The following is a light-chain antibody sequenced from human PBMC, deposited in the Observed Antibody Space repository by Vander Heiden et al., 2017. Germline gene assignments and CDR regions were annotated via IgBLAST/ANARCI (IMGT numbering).Light chain of an antibody. V-gene: IGKV1-27*01. Sequence: DIQMTQPPSSLAASVGNTPTTTCRGSQGISNYLAWYQQRPGQVPKLLIYAAYTLRSGVPSRFSGGGSGTDFTLTISGLQPEDVATYYCQKYNTGVTFGPGTKVDLK. CDR3: QKYNTGVT. J-gene: IGKJ3*01. CDR1: QGISNY. CDR2: AAY.